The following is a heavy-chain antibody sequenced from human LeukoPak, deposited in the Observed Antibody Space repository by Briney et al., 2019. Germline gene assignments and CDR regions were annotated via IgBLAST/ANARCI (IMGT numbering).Heavy chain of an antibody. V-gene: IGHV4-39*07. CDR3: ARVELLGSSGWPFDY. J-gene: IGHJ4*02. CDR2: IYYSGST. D-gene: IGHD6-19*01. Sequence: SETLSLTCTVSGGSISSSSYYWGWIRQPPGKGPEWIGSIYYSGSTYYNPSLKSRVTISVDTSKNQFSLKLSSVTAADTAVYYCARVELLGSSGWPFDYWGQGTLVTVSS. CDR1: GGSISSSSYY.